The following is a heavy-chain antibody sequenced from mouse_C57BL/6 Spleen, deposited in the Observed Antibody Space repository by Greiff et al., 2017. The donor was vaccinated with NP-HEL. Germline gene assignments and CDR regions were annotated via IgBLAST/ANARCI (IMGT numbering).Heavy chain of an antibody. CDR2: IRNKANGYTT. CDR3: AGGLEYYAMDY. D-gene: IGHD2-2*01. Sequence: EVKLEESGGGLVQPGGSLSLSCAASGFTFTDYYMSWVRQPPGKALEWLGFIRNKANGYTTEYSASVKGRFTISRDNSQSILYLQMNALRAEDSATYCCAGGLEYYAMDYWGQGTSVTVSS. CDR1: GFTFTDYY. V-gene: IGHV7-3*01. J-gene: IGHJ4*01.